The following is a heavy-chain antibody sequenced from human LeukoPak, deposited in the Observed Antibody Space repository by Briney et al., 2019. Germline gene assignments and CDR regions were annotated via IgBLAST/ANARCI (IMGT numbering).Heavy chain of an antibody. CDR2: IYHSGST. D-gene: IGHD2-15*01. CDR1: GGSISSSSYY. CDR3: AKGYCSGGSCYGWIQLWEPGSFFDY. Sequence: PSETLSLTCTVSGGSISSSSYYWGWIRQPPGKGLEWIGSIYHSGSTYYNPSLKSRVTISVDTSKNQFSLKLSSVTAADTAVYYCAKGYCSGGSCYGWIQLWEPGSFFDYWGQGTLVTVSS. V-gene: IGHV4-39*07. J-gene: IGHJ4*02.